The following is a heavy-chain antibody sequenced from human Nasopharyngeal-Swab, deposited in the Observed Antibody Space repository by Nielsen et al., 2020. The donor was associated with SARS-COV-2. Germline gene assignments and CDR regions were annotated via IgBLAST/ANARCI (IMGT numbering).Heavy chain of an antibody. CDR1: GGSFSGYY. V-gene: IGHV4-34*01. Sequence: SQTLSLTCAVYGGSFSGYYWSWIRQPPGKGLEWIGEINHGGGTNYTPSLKSRVTISVDTSKNQFSLKLSSVPAADTAVYYCARFNIAARFIYYYYGMDVWGQGTTVTVSS. D-gene: IGHD6-6*01. J-gene: IGHJ6*02. CDR3: ARFNIAARFIYYYYGMDV. CDR2: INHGGGT.